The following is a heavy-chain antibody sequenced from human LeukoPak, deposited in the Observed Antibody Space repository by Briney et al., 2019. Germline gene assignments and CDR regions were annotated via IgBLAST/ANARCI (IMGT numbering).Heavy chain of an antibody. CDR1: GYTFTSYY. CDR2: INPSGGST. J-gene: IGHJ5*02. D-gene: IGHD2-2*02. Sequence: ASVKVSCKASGYTFTSYYMHWVRQAPGQGLEWMGIINPSGGSTSYAQKFQGRVTMTRDTSTSTVYMELSSLRSEDTAVYYCARDHDIVVVPAAIGLDPWGQGTLVTVSS. V-gene: IGHV1-46*01. CDR3: ARDHDIVVVPAAIGLDP.